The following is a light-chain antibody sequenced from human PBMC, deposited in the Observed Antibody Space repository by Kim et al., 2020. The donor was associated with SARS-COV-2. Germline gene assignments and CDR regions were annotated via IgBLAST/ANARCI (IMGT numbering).Light chain of an antibody. Sequence: QSALTQPPSASGSPGQSVTISCTGTSSDIGGYNYVSWYQQHPGKAPKLMIYEVSKRPSGIPDRFSGSKSANTASLTVSGLQAEDEADYYCSSYAGSNNLGVFGGGTQLAVL. CDR2: EVS. CDR1: SSDIGGYNY. V-gene: IGLV2-8*01. CDR3: SSYAGSNNLGV. J-gene: IGLJ3*02.